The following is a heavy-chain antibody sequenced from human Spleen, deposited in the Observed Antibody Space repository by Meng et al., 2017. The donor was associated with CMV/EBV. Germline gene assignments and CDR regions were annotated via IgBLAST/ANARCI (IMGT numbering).Heavy chain of an antibody. CDR3: ARLPPAVVDY. D-gene: IGHD2-2*01. CDR2: IIPILGIA. J-gene: IGHJ4*02. V-gene: IGHV1-69*02. CDR1: GGTFSSYT. Sequence: SVKVSCKASGGTFSSYTISWVRQAPGQGPEWMGRIIPILGIANYAQKFQGRVTITADKSTSTAYMELNSLRSEDTAVYYCARLPPAVVDYWGQGTLVTVSS.